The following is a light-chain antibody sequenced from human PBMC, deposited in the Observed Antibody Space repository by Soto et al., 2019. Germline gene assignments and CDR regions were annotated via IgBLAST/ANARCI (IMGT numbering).Light chain of an antibody. V-gene: IGLV1-44*01. J-gene: IGLJ1*01. Sequence: QSMLTQPPSASGTPGQRVIISCSGSSSNIGSNTVNWYQQLPGTAPKLLIYSHNQRPAGVPDRFSGSQSGTSASLAISGLQSEDEADYYCATWYDSLDGYVFGTGTKLTVL. CDR1: SSNIGSNT. CDR2: SHN. CDR3: ATWYDSLDGYV.